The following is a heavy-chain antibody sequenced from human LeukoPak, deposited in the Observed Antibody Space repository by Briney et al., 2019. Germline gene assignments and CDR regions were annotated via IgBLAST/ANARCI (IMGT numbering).Heavy chain of an antibody. D-gene: IGHD6-13*01. CDR1: GGSFSGYY. CDR2: INHSGST. CDR3: ARGLIAAAGNSFDP. J-gene: IGHJ5*02. V-gene: IGHV4-34*01. Sequence: KPSETLSLTCAVYGGSFSGYYWSWIRQPPGKGLEWIGEINHSGSTNYNPSLKSRVTISVDTSKNQFSLKLSSVTAADTAVYFCARGLIAAAGNSFDPWAQGTLVTVSS.